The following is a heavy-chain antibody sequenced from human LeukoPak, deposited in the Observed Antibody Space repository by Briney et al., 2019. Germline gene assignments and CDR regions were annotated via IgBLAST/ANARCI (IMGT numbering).Heavy chain of an antibody. J-gene: IGHJ4*02. CDR1: GFTFSNYW. Sequence: GGSLRLACAASGFTFSNYWMHWVRQAPGKGLVWVSRINSDGINTSYADSVKGRFTISRDNAKNSLYLQMNSLRAEDTAVYYCARLDIVVVVALDYWGQGTLVTVSS. CDR3: ARLDIVVVVALDY. D-gene: IGHD2-15*01. V-gene: IGHV3-74*01. CDR2: INSDGINT.